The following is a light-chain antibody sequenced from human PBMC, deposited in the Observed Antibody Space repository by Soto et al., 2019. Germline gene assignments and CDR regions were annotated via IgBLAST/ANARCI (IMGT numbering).Light chain of an antibody. J-gene: IGLJ2*01. CDR2: SNN. CDR1: SSNIGSNT. CDR3: AAWDDSLKSPV. Sequence: QPVLTQPPSASGTPGQRVTISCSGSSSNIGSNTVNWYQQLPGTAPKLLIYSNNQRPSGVPDRFSGYKSGTSASLAISGLQSEDEADYYCAAWDDSLKSPVFGGGTKVTVL. V-gene: IGLV1-44*01.